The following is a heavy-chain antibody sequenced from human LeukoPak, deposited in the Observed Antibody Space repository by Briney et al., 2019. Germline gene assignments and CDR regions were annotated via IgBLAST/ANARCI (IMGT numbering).Heavy chain of an antibody. CDR2: FDPEDGET. V-gene: IGHV1-24*01. D-gene: IGHD6-19*01. CDR3: ATSIAVAGTDYYYGMDV. CDR1: TLTXXS. J-gene: IGHJ6*02. Sequence: TLTXXSMHWVRQAPGKGLEWMGGFDPEDGETIYAQKFQGRVTMTEDTSTDTAYMELSSLRSEDTAVYYCATSIAVAGTDYYYGMDVWGQGTTVTVSS.